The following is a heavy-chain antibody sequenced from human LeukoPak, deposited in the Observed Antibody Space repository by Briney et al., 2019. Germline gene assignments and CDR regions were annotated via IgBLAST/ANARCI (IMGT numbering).Heavy chain of an antibody. Sequence: PSETLSLTCTVSGGSISSSNYYWAWIRQPPGKGLEWIGNIHYSGSTYYNASLNSRITMSIDTSKNRFSLRLSSVTAADTAVFFCARLPERSDLLPGYANSFDWWGQGTLVTVSS. V-gene: IGHV4-39*01. D-gene: IGHD3-9*01. CDR2: IHYSGST. CDR1: GGSISSSNYY. CDR3: ARLPERSDLLPGYANSFDW. J-gene: IGHJ4*02.